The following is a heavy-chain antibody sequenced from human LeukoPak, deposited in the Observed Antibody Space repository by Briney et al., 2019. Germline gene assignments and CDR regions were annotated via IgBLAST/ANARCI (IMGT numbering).Heavy chain of an antibody. CDR1: GGSISSYY. J-gene: IGHJ4*02. V-gene: IGHV4-59*01. D-gene: IGHD1-26*01. CDR3: ARGSPTPDY. Sequence: SETLSLTCTVSGGSISSYYWSWIRQPPGKGLEWIGYIYYSGTTNYNPSLKSRVTLSVDTSKNQFSLRLTSVTAADTAVYFCARGSPTPDYWGQGTLVTVSS. CDR2: IYYSGTT.